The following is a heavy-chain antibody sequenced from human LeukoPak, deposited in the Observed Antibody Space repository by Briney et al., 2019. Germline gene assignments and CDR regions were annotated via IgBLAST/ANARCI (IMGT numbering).Heavy chain of an antibody. V-gene: IGHV4-34*01. CDR2: INHSGST. Sequence: SETLSLTCAVYGGSFSGYYWSWIRQPPGKVLEWIGEINHSGSTNYNPSLKSRVTISVDTSKNQFSLKLSSVTAADTAVYYCARTKYYYDSSGYRKYFDYWGQGTLVTVSS. D-gene: IGHD3-22*01. CDR3: ARTKYYYDSSGYRKYFDY. CDR1: GGSFSGYY. J-gene: IGHJ4*02.